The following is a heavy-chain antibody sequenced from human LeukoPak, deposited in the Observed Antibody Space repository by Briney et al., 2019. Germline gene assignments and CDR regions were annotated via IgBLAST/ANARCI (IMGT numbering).Heavy chain of an antibody. J-gene: IGHJ3*02. Sequence: GGSLRLSCAASGFTVSSNYMSWVRQAPGKGLEWVSVIYSGGSTYYADSVKGRFTISRDNSKNTPYLQMNSLRAEDTAVYYCARDRITMVRGATDAFDIWGQGTMVTVSS. CDR1: GFTVSSNY. V-gene: IGHV3-53*01. D-gene: IGHD3-10*01. CDR2: IYSGGST. CDR3: ARDRITMVRGATDAFDI.